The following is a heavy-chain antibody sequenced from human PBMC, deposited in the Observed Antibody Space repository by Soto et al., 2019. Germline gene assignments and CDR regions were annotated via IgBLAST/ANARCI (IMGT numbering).Heavy chain of an antibody. CDR1: GGTFRGYA. V-gene: IGHV1-69*01. CDR3: PRSYHITSEFDY. CDR2: ILPTSVTP. J-gene: IGHJ4*02. D-gene: IGHD1-26*01. Sequence: QVQLVQSGAEVKKPGSSVKVSCQASGGTFRGYAISWVRQAPGQGLEWLGGILPTSVTPNYAQKFQGRVTLTADESTNTAYMEVRSLSSWDTAVYSCPRSYHITSEFDYWGQGTLVTVSS.